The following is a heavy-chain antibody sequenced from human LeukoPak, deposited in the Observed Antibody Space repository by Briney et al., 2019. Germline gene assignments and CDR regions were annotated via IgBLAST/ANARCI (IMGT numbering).Heavy chain of an antibody. D-gene: IGHD1-1*01. CDR1: GFSFTDYP. Sequence: GASLRLSCATSGFSFTDYPVNWVRQAPGKGLEWISNIRTTAEGAKYAYYADSVKGRVTISRDDGKNTLYLHMNSLRDDDTAVYYCATDQRCAFDYWGQGILVTV. J-gene: IGHJ4*02. V-gene: IGHV3-48*02. CDR3: ATDQRCAFDY. CDR2: IRTTAEGAKYA.